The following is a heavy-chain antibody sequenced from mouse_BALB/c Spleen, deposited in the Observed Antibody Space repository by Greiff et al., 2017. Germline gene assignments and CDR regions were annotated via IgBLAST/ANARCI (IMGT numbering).Heavy chain of an antibody. V-gene: IGHV3-2*02. Sequence: EVKLMESGPGLVKPSQSLSLTCTVTGYSITSDYAWNWIRQFPGNKLEWMGYISYSGSTSYNPSLKSRISITRDTSKNQFFLQLNSVTTEDTATYYCGYYRYDEGAFDYWGQGTTLTVSS. CDR3: GYYRYDEGAFDY. CDR2: ISYSGST. J-gene: IGHJ2*01. CDR1: GYSITSDYA. D-gene: IGHD2-14*01.